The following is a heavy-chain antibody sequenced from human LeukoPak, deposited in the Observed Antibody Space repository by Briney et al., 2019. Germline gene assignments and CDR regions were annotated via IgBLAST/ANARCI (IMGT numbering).Heavy chain of an antibody. Sequence: SDTLSLTCTVSGGSIGSYYWTWIRQPAGKGLEWIGRIYTSGSTYYNSSLRSRVTMSMDTSTNQFSLKLTSVTAADTAVYYCARAYYFGSGSYGMDVWGQGTTVTVSS. D-gene: IGHD3-10*01. CDR1: GGSIGSYY. V-gene: IGHV4-4*07. J-gene: IGHJ6*02. CDR2: IYTSGST. CDR3: ARAYYFGSGSYGMDV.